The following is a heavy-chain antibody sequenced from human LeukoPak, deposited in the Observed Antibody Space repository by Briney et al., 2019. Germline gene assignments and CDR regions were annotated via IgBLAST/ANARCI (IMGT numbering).Heavy chain of an antibody. CDR3: ARFGRVLDS. Sequence: GRSLRLSCAASGFTFSGYWMTWVRQAPGKGLEWVANINEGGSDKNYVDSVKGRFTISRDNAKNTLYLQMNSLRAEDTAVYYCARFGRVLDSWGQGTLVTVSS. V-gene: IGHV3-7*05. CDR1: GFTFSGYW. D-gene: IGHD3-3*01. CDR2: INEGGSDK. J-gene: IGHJ4*02.